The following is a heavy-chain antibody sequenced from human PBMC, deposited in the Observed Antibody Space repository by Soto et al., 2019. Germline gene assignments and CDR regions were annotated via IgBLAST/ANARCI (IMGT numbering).Heavy chain of an antibody. Sequence: SVKVSCKASGGTFSSYAISWVRQAPVQGLEWMGWIIPIFGTANYAQKFQGRVTITADKSTSTAYMELSSLRSEDTAVYYCARVRLLVAGGDDYYFDYWGQGTLVNVSS. J-gene: IGHJ4*02. CDR1: GGTFSSYA. CDR2: IIPIFGTA. D-gene: IGHD5-12*01. CDR3: ARVRLLVAGGDDYYFDY. V-gene: IGHV1-69*06.